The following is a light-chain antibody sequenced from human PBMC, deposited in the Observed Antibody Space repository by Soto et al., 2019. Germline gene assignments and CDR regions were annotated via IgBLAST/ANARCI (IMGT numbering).Light chain of an antibody. V-gene: IGKV1-5*01. J-gene: IGKJ1*01. CDR3: QRYNSNSRT. CDR1: QDIYNW. Sequence: DIQMTQSASTLSASVGDRVTITCRASQDIYNWLAWYQQKPGEAPKFLIYDASILQSGVPSRFSGSGSGTEFTLTIISLQPEDFATYYCQRYNSNSRTFGQGTRVDFK. CDR2: DAS.